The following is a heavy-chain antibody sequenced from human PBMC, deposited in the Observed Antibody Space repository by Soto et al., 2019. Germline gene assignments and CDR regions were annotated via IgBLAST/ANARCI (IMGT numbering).Heavy chain of an antibody. CDR3: ARSPSSRTYFDY. CDR2: IYPGDHET. D-gene: IGHD6-13*01. CDR1: GYTFSNFW. Sequence: GESLKISCQCSGYTFSNFWIGWVRQLPGKGLEWMGIIYPGDHETRYSPSFHGKVTISADKSFNTAYLQWNSLEASDTAFYFCARSPSSRTYFDYWGQGALVTVSS. V-gene: IGHV5-51*01. J-gene: IGHJ4*02.